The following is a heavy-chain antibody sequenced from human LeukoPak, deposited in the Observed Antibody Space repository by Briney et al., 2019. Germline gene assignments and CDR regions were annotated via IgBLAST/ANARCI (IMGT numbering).Heavy chain of an antibody. CDR2: IWYDGINK. J-gene: IGHJ3*02. D-gene: IGHD3-10*01. Sequence: GRSLRLSCAASGFTFSSYGMHWVRQAPGRGLEWVAFIWYDGINKYYADYVKGRFTISRDNSKNTLYLQMNSLRAEDRDVYYCAKDGVWFGEFDDAFDIWGQGTMVSVSS. CDR3: AKDGVWFGEFDDAFDI. CDR1: GFTFSSYG. V-gene: IGHV3-30*02.